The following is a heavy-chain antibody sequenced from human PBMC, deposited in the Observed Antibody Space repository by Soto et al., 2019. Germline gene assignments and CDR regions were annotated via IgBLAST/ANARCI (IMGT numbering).Heavy chain of an antibody. CDR2: MYYGGRT. CDR3: ARGTPSPLIVRSSRGPWFDP. J-gene: IGHJ5*02. CDR1: GGSISSYY. D-gene: IGHD2-15*01. Sequence: SETLSLTCTVSGGSISSYYWSWIRQPPGKGLEWIGYMYYGGRTNYNPSLKSRVTISVDTSKMQVSLKLSSVTAADTAVYFCARGTPSPLIVRSSRGPWFDPWGQGTLVTVS. V-gene: IGHV4-59*08.